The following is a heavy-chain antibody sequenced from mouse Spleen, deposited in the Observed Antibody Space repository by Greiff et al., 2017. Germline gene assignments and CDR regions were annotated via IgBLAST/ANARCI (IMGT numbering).Heavy chain of an antibody. D-gene: IGHD2-3*01. Sequence: EVQLQQSGPGLVKPSQSLSLTCSVTGYSITSGYYWNWIRQFPGNKLEWMGYISYDGSNNYNPSLKNRISITRDTSKNQFFLKLNSVTTEDTATYYCARVGDGPFDYWGQGTTLTVSS. J-gene: IGHJ2*01. CDR2: ISYDGSN. CDR3: ARVGDGPFDY. CDR1: GYSITSGYY. V-gene: IGHV3-6*01.